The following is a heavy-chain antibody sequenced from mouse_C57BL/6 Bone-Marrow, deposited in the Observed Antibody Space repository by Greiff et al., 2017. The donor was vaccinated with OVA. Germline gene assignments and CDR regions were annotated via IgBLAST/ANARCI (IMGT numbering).Heavy chain of an antibody. Sequence: VHLVESGAELVRPGTSVKVSCKASGYAFTNYLIEWVKQRPGQGLEWIGVINPGSGGTNYNEKFKGKATLTADKSSSTAYMQLSSLTSEDSAVYFCARAGSFAYWGQGTLVTVSA. J-gene: IGHJ3*01. CDR2: INPGSGGT. CDR3: ARAGSFAY. CDR1: GYAFTNYL. V-gene: IGHV1-54*01.